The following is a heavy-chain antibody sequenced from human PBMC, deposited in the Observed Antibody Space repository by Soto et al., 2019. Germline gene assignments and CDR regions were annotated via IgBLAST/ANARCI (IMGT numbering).Heavy chain of an antibody. J-gene: IGHJ4*02. CDR1: GYTFTSYG. CDR2: ISAYNGNT. CDR3: AREQLGYCSSTSCYGDY. D-gene: IGHD2-2*01. V-gene: IGHV1-18*01. Sequence: GASVKVSCKASGYTFTSYGISWVRQAPGQGLEWMGWISAYNGNTNYAQKLQGRGTMTTDTSTSTAYMELRSLRSDDTAVYYCAREQLGYCSSTSCYGDYWGQGTLVTVSS.